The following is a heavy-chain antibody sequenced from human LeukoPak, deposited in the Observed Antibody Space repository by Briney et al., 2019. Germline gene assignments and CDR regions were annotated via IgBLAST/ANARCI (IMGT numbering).Heavy chain of an antibody. J-gene: IGHJ2*01. Sequence: GGSLRLSCAASGFTFSSYSMNWVRQAPGKGLEWVSSISSSSSYIYYADSVKGRFTISRDNAKNSLYLQMNSLRAEDTAVYYCARDQGQLGHRYFDLWGRGTLVTVSS. CDR3: ARDQGQLGHRYFDL. D-gene: IGHD6-6*01. CDR1: GFTFSSYS. V-gene: IGHV3-21*01. CDR2: ISSSSSYI.